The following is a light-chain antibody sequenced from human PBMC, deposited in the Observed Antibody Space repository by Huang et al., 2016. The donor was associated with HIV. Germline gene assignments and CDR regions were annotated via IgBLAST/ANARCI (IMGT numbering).Light chain of an antibody. V-gene: IGKV3-15*01. CDR1: EIVSRN. CDR3: QQYNSWPPLYT. CDR2: GAS. Sequence: EIVMTQSPATLSVSPGERATLSCRASEIVSRNLAWYQQKPGQAPRLLIHGASTRATGIPARFSGSGSGTEFTLAISSLQSEDFAIYYCQQYNSWPPLYTFGQGTKLEIK. J-gene: IGKJ2*01.